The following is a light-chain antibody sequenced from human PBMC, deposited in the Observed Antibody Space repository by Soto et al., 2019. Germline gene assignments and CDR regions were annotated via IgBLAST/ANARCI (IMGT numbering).Light chain of an antibody. CDR1: QGIRNE. CDR2: ATS. Sequence: AIQMTQSPSSLSASVGDRVTITCRASQGIRNELGWYQQKPGRAPKLLIFATSTLQSGVSSRFRGSGYGTDFALTISSLQPEDFAVYYCQQCSNWPRTFGQGTKVDIK. V-gene: IGKV1-6*01. J-gene: IGKJ1*01. CDR3: QQCSNWPRT.